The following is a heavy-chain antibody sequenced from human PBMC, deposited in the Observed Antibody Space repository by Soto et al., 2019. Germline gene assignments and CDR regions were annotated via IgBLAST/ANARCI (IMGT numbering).Heavy chain of an antibody. CDR3: ARRGAAAGTGDYYYSMDV. D-gene: IGHD6-13*01. J-gene: IGHJ6*02. V-gene: IGHV5-10-1*01. CDR1: VYSFTSYW. Sequence: GESLKISCKGSVYSFTSYWISWVRQMPGKGLEWMGRIDPSDSYTNYSPSFQGHVTISADKSISTAYLQWSSLKASDTAMYYCARRGAAAGTGDYYYSMDVWGQGTTVTVSS. CDR2: IDPSDSYT.